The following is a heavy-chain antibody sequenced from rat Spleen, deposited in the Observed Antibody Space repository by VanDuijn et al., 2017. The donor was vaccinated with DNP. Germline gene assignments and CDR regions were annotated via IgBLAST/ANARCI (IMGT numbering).Heavy chain of an antibody. V-gene: IGHV1-43*01. Sequence: QVQLQQSGAELAKPGSSVKISCKASGYTFTSYDMHWIKQTTGQALEWTGYIAPGSGGTKYSEKFKGKATLTVDKSSSTAFMQLSSLTPDDSAVYYCARRRLPYWYFDFWGPGTMVTVSS. CDR1: GYTFTSYD. D-gene: IGHD1-4*01. CDR2: IAPGSGGT. J-gene: IGHJ1*01. CDR3: ARRRLPYWYFDF.